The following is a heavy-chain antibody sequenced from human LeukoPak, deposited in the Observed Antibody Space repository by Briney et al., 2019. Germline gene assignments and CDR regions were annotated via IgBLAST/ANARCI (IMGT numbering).Heavy chain of an antibody. J-gene: IGHJ3*02. CDR2: TYYRSKWRT. Sequence: SQTLSLTLGISVDSVSINNIAWNWIRQSPSRGLEWLGRTYYRSKWRTDYAVSVKSRITINSDTSKNQFSLQLESVTPDDTAVYYCARGKYSAFDMWGQGTMVSVPS. V-gene: IGHV6-1*01. CDR3: ARGKYSAFDM. D-gene: IGHD2/OR15-2a*01. CDR1: VDSVSINNIA.